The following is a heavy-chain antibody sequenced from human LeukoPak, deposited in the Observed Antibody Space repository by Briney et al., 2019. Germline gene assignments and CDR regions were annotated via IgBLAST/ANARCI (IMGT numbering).Heavy chain of an antibody. CDR3: ARVSSSWYAADY. D-gene: IGHD6-13*01. V-gene: IGHV3-7*01. CDR2: IKQDGSEK. CDR1: PGYGFTSHW. J-gene: IGHJ4*02. Sequence: GGSLRLSCVTSPGYGFTSHWMSWVRQAPGKGLEWVANIKQDGSEKYYVDSVKGRFTISRDNAKNSLYLQMNSLRAEDTAVYYCARVSSSWYAADYWGQGTLVTVSS.